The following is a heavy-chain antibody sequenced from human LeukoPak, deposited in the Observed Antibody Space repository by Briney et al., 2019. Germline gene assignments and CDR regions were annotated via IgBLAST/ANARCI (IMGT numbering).Heavy chain of an antibody. V-gene: IGHV4-59*01. CDR3: ARVRSGYDFYYYYMDV. Sequence: SETLSLTCTVSGGSISTYYWSWIRQPPGKGLEWIGYIYHSGSTNYNPSLKSRVTISVDTSKNQFSLKLSSVTAADTAVYYCARVRSGYDFYYYYMDVWGKGTTVTVSS. J-gene: IGHJ6*03. CDR1: GGSISTYY. CDR2: IYHSGST. D-gene: IGHD3-3*01.